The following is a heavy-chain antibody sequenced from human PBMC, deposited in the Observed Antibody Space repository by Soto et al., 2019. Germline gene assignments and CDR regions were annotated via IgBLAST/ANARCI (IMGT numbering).Heavy chain of an antibody. Sequence: ASVKVSCKASGYTFTSYGISWVRQAPGQGLEWMGWISAYNGNTNYAQKLQGRVTITTDTSTSTAYMELRSLRSDDTAVYYCAGAVGRGWHMTQYDFGYWGQGTLVTVSS. J-gene: IGHJ4*02. CDR3: AGAVGRGWHMTQYDFGY. V-gene: IGHV1-18*01. CDR1: GYTFTSYG. CDR2: ISAYNGNT. D-gene: IGHD6-19*01.